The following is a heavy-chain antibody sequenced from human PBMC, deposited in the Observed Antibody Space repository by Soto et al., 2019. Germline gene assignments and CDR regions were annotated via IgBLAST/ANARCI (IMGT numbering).Heavy chain of an antibody. Sequence: GGSLRLSCAASGFTFSSYAMSWVRQAPGKGLEWVSAISGSGGSTYYADSVKGRFTISRDNSKNTLYLQMNSLRAEDTAVYYCAKFVAAGYYYYGMDVWGQGTTVTVSS. D-gene: IGHD6-13*01. CDR3: AKFVAAGYYYYGMDV. J-gene: IGHJ6*02. CDR1: GFTFSSYA. CDR2: ISGSGGST. V-gene: IGHV3-23*01.